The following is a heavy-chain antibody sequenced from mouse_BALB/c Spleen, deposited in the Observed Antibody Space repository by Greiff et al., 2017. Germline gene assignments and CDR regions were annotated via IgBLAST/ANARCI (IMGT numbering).Heavy chain of an antibody. D-gene: IGHD2-4*01. V-gene: IGHV14-3*02. CDR3: ARFDYDYDGYAMDY. CDR2: IDPANGNT. Sequence: VQLQQSGAELVKPGASVKLSCTASGFNIKDTYMHWVKQRPEQGLEWIGRIDPANGNTKYDPKFQGKATITADISSNTAYLQLSSLTSEDTAVYYCARFDYDYDGYAMDYWGQGTSVTVSS. J-gene: IGHJ4*01. CDR1: GFNIKDTY.